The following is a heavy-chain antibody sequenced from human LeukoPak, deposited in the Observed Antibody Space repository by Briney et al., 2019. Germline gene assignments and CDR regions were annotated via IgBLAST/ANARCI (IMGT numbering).Heavy chain of an antibody. D-gene: IGHD4-23*01. CDR1: GGSFFGYH. J-gene: IGHJ4*02. Sequence: PSETLSLTCAVSGGSFFGYHWNWIRQTPGKGLEWIGEINHRGNTNYNPSLESRVTISVDTSKNQFSLTLRSVTAADTAVHYCARDPTTVVTVPYYFDDWGQGTRVTVSS. V-gene: IGHV4-34*01. CDR2: INHRGNT. CDR3: ARDPTTVVTVPYYFDD.